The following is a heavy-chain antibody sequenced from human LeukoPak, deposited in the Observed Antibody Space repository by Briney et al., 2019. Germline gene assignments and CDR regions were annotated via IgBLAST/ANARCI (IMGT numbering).Heavy chain of an antibody. D-gene: IGHD2/OR15-2a*01. CDR3: ARDHSMEYGNWFDP. CDR2: ISYDGSSK. CDR1: GFTFSTYA. J-gene: IGHJ5*02. V-gene: IGHV3-30-3*01. Sequence: GGSLRLSCAASGFTFSTYAMHWVRQAPGKGLEWVAVISYDGSSKYYADSVKGRFTISRDNSKNTLYLQMNSLRAEDTAVYYCARDHSMEYGNWFDPWGQGTLVTVSS.